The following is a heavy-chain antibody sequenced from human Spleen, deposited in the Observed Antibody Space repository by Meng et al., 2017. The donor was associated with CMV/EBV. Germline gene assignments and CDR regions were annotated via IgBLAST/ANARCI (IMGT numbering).Heavy chain of an antibody. CDR2: ISSGGRTT. V-gene: IGHV3-48*04. Sequence: GESLKISCAASGFSFNNYSINWVRQAPGKGLEWVSYISSGGRTTYYADSVKGRLTISRDNAKNSLYLQMNSLRAEDTAVYFCARGGALDWNYNIGMDVWGQGTAVTVSS. J-gene: IGHJ6*02. CDR3: ARGGALDWNYNIGMDV. CDR1: GFSFNNYS. D-gene: IGHD1-7*01.